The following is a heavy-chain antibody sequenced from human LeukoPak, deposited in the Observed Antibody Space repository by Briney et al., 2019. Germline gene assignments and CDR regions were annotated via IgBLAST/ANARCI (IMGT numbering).Heavy chain of an antibody. CDR1: GGSISSYY. Sequence: SETLSLTCTVSGGSISSYYWSWIRQPPGKGLEWIGYICYSGSTNYNPSLKSRVTISVDTSKNQFSLKLSSVTAADTAVYYCARQGNTLNWFDPWGQGTLVTVSS. CDR3: ARQGNTLNWFDP. V-gene: IGHV4-59*08. J-gene: IGHJ5*02. D-gene: IGHD2-2*02. CDR2: ICYSGST.